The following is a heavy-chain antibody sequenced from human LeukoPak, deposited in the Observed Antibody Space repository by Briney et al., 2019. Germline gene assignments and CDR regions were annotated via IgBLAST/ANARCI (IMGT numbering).Heavy chain of an antibody. V-gene: IGHV3-23*01. CDR2: ISGSGGST. Sequence: GGSLRLSCAASGFTFSSYAMSWVRQAPGKGLEWVSAISGSGGSTYHADSVKGRFTISRDNSKNTLYLQMNSLRAEDTAVYYCAKDAQPYCSGGSCYYADYWGQGTLVTVSS. J-gene: IGHJ4*02. CDR1: GFTFSSYA. D-gene: IGHD2-15*01. CDR3: AKDAQPYCSGGSCYYADY.